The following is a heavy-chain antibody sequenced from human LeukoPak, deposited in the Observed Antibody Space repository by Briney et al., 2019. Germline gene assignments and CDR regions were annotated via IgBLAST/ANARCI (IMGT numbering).Heavy chain of an antibody. J-gene: IGHJ4*02. CDR2: IYHSGNT. D-gene: IGHD3-3*01. Sequence: SETLSLTCVVSGDSISSGYYWGWIRQPPGKGLEWIGSIYHSGNTYYNPSLKSRVTILVDTSKNQFSLDLSSVTAAETARSYCARVNNTLFSVVIKHFDQWGQGALVTVSS. CDR3: ARVNNTLFSVVIKHFDQ. CDR1: GDSISSGYY. V-gene: IGHV4-38-2*01.